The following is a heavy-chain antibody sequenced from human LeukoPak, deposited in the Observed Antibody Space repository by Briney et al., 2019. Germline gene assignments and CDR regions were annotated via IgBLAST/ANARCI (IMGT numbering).Heavy chain of an antibody. V-gene: IGHV3-20*04. J-gene: IGHJ4*02. Sequence: PGGSLRLSCAASGFTFDDYGMGWVRQGPGKGLEWVSGINWNGGSTGYADSVKGRFTISRDNAKNSLYLQMTSLRAEDRAFYYCARGTETYYDSSAYYSYWGQGTLVTVSS. D-gene: IGHD3-22*01. CDR2: INWNGGST. CDR1: GFTFDDYG. CDR3: ARGTETYYDSSAYYSY.